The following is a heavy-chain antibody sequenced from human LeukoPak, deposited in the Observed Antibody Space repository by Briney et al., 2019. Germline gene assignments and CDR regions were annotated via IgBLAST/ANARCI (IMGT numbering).Heavy chain of an antibody. CDR2: INHSGST. J-gene: IGHJ6*02. CDR1: GGSFSGYY. V-gene: IGHV4-34*01. CDR3: ARDLLSGGVSTIFGGGNWGTNYYYYGMDV. D-gene: IGHD3-3*01. Sequence: KPSETLSLTCAVYGGSFSGYYWSWIRQPPGKGLEWIGEINHSGSTNYNPSLKSRVTMSVDTSKNQFSLKLSSVTAADTAVYYCARDLLSGGVSTIFGGGNWGTNYYYYGMDVWGQGTTVTVSS.